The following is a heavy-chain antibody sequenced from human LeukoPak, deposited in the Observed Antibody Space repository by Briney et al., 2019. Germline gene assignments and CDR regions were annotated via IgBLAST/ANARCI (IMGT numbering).Heavy chain of an antibody. CDR1: GFTFSNAW. CDR3: TTDPPPRWASTGYYYYMDV. D-gene: IGHD3-3*02. J-gene: IGHJ6*03. V-gene: IGHV3-15*01. CDR2: IKSKTDGGTT. Sequence: GGSLRLSCAASGFTFSNAWMSWVRQAPGKGLEWVGRIKSKTDGGTTDYAAPVKGRFTISRDDSKNTLYLQMNSLKTEDTAVYYCTTDPPPRWASTGYYYYMDVWGKGTTVTVSS.